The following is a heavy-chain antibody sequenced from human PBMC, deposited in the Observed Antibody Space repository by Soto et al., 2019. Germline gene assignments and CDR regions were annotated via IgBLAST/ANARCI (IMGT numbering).Heavy chain of an antibody. CDR1: GITFSDYM. CDR2: ITAGGDGT. V-gene: IGHV3-23*01. J-gene: IGHJ3*02. CDR3: APHVYCSGGSCQYDAFAI. D-gene: IGHD2-15*01. Sequence: EVQVLESGGGLVQPGGSLRLSCEASGITFSDYMMTWIRQAPGKGVEWVSTITAGGDGTYYADSVKGRFTMSRETSKNTLYLQMNSLRAEDTAVYYCAPHVYCSGGSCQYDAFAIRGQGTMVTVSS.